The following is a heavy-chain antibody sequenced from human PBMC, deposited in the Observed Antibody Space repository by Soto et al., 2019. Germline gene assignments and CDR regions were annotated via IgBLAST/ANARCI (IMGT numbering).Heavy chain of an antibody. D-gene: IGHD3-9*01. CDR1: GYTFTDYY. J-gene: IGHJ6*02. CDR3: ALRHSYGMDV. CDR2: VNPNSGGT. V-gene: IGHV1-2*02. Sequence: QVQLVQSGAEVKKPGASVKVSCKASGYTFTDYYIHWVRQAPGQGLEWMGWVNPNSGGTKYAQKFQGRVTITRDTPIITAYMELSSLRSDDTAVYYCALRHSYGMDVWGQGTTVTVSS.